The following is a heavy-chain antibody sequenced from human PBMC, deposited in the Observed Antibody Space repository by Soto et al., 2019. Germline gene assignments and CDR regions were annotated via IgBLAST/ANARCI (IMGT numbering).Heavy chain of an antibody. CDR2: TTGSGANK. V-gene: IGHV3-23*01. Sequence: EVTLLESGGGLVQPGESLRISCVGSGFTFKNYGMTWVRQAPGKGLEWVSGTTGSGANKHYADSVRGRFTISRDNSKKTLYLEMKSLRVEDTAVYYCAKDGDFGEDGPAEDFEHWGQGTLVTVSS. CDR1: GFTFKNYG. J-gene: IGHJ1*01. CDR3: AKDGDFGEDGPAEDFEH. D-gene: IGHD4-17*01.